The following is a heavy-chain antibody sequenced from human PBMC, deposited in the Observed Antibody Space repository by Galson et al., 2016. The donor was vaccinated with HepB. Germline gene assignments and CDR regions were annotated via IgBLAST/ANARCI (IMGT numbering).Heavy chain of an antibody. D-gene: IGHD4/OR15-4a*01. V-gene: IGHV3-23*01. J-gene: IGHJ4*02. CDR1: GFTFSSYA. Sequence: SLRLSCAASGFTFSSYAMSWVRQAPGKGLEWVSAISGSGGSTYYADSVKGRFTISRDNSKNALFLQINSLRAEDTAVYYCARDMVGGSPDYFDYWGQGTLVTVSS. CDR2: ISGSGGST. CDR3: ARDMVGGSPDYFDY.